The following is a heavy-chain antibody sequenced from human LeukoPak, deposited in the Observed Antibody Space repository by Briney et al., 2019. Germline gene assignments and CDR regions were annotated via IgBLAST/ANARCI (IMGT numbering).Heavy chain of an antibody. J-gene: IGHJ3*02. CDR1: GFAFSSYE. CDR3: ATAVI. CDR2: VSKSGGTM. V-gene: IGHV3-48*03. Sequence: GGSLRLSCEASGFAFSSYEMNWFRQAPGKGLEWVSYVSKSGGTMKNADSVKGRFTVSRDNAKNSLYLQMNSLTAEDTAVYYCATAVIRGRGTMVTVSS.